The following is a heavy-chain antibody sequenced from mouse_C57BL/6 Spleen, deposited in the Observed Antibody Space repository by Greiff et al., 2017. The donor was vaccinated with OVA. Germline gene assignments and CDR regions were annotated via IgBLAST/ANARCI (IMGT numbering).Heavy chain of an antibody. D-gene: IGHD1-1*01. CDR2: IYPGDGDT. CDR1: GYAFSSSW. V-gene: IGHV1-82*01. Sequence: VQLVESGPELVKPGASVKISCKASGYAFSSSWMNWVKQRPGKGLEWIGRIYPGDGDTNYNGEFKGKATLTADKSSSTAYMQLSSLTSEDSAVYFCARYYYGSSYDYFDVWGTGTTVTVSS. CDR3: ARYYYGSSYDYFDV. J-gene: IGHJ1*03.